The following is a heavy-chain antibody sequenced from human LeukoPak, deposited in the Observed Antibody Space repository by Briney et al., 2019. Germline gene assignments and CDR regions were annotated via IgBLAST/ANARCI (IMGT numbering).Heavy chain of an antibody. CDR2: ISYDGSNK. Sequence: GRSLRLSCAASGFTFSSYGMHWVRQAPGKGLEWVAVISYDGSNKYYADSVKGRFTISRDSSKNTLYLQMNSLRAEDTAVYYCAKDPGWELLSDAFDYWGQGTLVTVSS. V-gene: IGHV3-30*18. D-gene: IGHD1-26*01. J-gene: IGHJ4*02. CDR3: AKDPGWELLSDAFDY. CDR1: GFTFSSYG.